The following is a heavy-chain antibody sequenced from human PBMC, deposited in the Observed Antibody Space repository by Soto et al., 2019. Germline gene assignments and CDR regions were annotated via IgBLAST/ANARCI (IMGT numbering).Heavy chain of an antibody. D-gene: IGHD1-1*01. J-gene: IGHJ6*02. CDR1: GGTFSSYA. Sequence: SVKVSCKASGGTFSSYAISWVRQAPGQGLEWMGGIIPIFGTANYAQKFQGRVTITADESTSTAYMELSSLRSEDTAVYYCASNSASKSRGYYYYGMDVWGQGTTVTVSS. CDR3: ASNSASKSRGYYYYGMDV. CDR2: IIPIFGTA. V-gene: IGHV1-69*13.